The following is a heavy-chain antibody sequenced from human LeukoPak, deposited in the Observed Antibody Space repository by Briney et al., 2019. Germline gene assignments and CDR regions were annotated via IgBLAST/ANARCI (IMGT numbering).Heavy chain of an antibody. CDR2: ISGSGGST. D-gene: IGHD2-2*01. Sequence: GGSLRLSCAVSGFTFSSYAMSWVRQAPGRGLEWVSAISGSGGSTYYADSVKGRFTISRDNSKNTLYLQMNSLRAEDTAVYYCAKDLSTPAIVVVPAAHYGAWGQGTLVTVSS. CDR1: GFTFSSYA. CDR3: AKDLSTPAIVVVPAAHYGA. J-gene: IGHJ5*02. V-gene: IGHV3-23*01.